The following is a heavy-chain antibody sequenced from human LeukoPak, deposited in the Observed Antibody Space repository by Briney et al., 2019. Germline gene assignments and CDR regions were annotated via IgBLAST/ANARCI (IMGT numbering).Heavy chain of an antibody. CDR2: ISSSGRTT. D-gene: IGHD1-26*01. V-gene: IGHV3-48*03. J-gene: IGHJ3*02. CDR3: AREGWGGSHEGNAFDI. Sequence: PGGSLRLSCAASGFTFTNYEMNWVRQAPGKGLEWVSYISSSGRTTYYADSVKGRFTISRDNAKNSLYLQMNSLRADDTAVYYCAREGWGGSHEGNAFDIWGQGTMVTVSS. CDR1: GFTFTNYE.